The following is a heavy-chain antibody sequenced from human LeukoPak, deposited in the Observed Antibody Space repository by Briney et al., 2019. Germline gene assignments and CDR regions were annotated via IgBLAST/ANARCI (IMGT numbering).Heavy chain of an antibody. Sequence: GGSLRLSCAASGFTFSSYWRTWVRQAPGKGLEWVANINQDGSERYYVDSVKGRFTISRDNAKNSLSLQMNSLRAEDTALYYCARGNAMGVWGQGTTVTASS. CDR2: INQDGSER. V-gene: IGHV3-7*01. J-gene: IGHJ6*02. CDR3: ARGNAMGV. CDR1: GFTFSSYW.